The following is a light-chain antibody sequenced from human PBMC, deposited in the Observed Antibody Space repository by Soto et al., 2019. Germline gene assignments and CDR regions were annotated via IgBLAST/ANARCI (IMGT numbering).Light chain of an antibody. Sequence: DMVLTQSPGTLSLSPGERATLSCSASQSVSGNFLAWYQQKPGQAPRLLIYGASVRATGVPDRFSGGGSGTDFTLTISRLEPDDFAQYFCQNYGSPPVTFGGGTKIEV. V-gene: IGKV3-20*01. CDR1: QSVSGNF. CDR2: GAS. CDR3: QNYGSPPVT. J-gene: IGKJ4*01.